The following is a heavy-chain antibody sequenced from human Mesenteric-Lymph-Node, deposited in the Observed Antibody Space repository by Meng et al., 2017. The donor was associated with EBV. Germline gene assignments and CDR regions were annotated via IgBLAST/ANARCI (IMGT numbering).Heavy chain of an antibody. CDR2: INHSGGT. J-gene: IGHJ4*02. CDR1: GDSFSGYF. CDR3: ARGGGVLTPLDY. D-gene: IGHD4-23*01. V-gene: IGHV4-34*02. Sequence: QGQLQQWGEGLLKPSETLALTCAVYGDSFSGYFWSWIRQPLGKGLEWIGEINHSGGTNYNPSLESRVTISVDASKNQFSLKLRSVTAADTAVYYCARGGGVLTPLDYWGQGGLVTVSS.